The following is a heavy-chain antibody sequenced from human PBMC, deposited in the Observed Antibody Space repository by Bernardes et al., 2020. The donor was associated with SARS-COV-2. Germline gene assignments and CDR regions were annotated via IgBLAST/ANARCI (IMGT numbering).Heavy chain of an antibody. D-gene: IGHD3-10*01. CDR2: IYSSGTT. V-gene: IGHV4-31*03. CDR3: ARAGYYGSGPGY. J-gene: IGHJ4*02. Sequence: TLSVTCTVSGASISSGGYFWSWIRQHPGKGLEWIGYIYSSGTTYYNPSLKSRISISLETSKNQFSLRLSSVTAADTAVYYCARAGYYGSGPGYWGQGTLVTVSS. CDR1: GASISSGGYF.